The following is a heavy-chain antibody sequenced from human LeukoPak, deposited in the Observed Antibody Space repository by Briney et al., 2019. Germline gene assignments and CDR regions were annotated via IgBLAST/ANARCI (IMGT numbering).Heavy chain of an antibody. CDR2: IHSSGST. D-gene: IGHD1-26*01. J-gene: IGHJ4*02. CDR3: ARQAGSYGGPEDY. V-gene: IGHV4-4*07. CDR1: GGSINSYY. Sequence: PSETLSPTCTVSGGSINSYYWSWIRQSAGRGLEFIGRIHSSGSTDYNPSLESRVTVSLDTSHNQFSLKLSSVTAADTAVYYCARQAGSYGGPEDYWGQGTLVTVSS.